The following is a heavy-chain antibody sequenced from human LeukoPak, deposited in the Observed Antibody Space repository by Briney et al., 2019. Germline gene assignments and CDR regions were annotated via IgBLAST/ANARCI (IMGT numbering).Heavy chain of an antibody. CDR2: IYYSGST. D-gene: IGHD6-13*01. CDR1: GGSISSSSYY. Sequence: PSETLSLTCTVSGGSISSSSYYWGCIRQPPGKGLVGRGSIYYSGSTYYNASLKGRVTISVDTSKNQFSLTLSSVTAADTAVYYCARQVCFSSSWPSKLGCYSYYMDVWGKGNTVTASS. CDR3: ARQVCFSSSWPSKLGCYSYYMDV. V-gene: IGHV4-39*01. J-gene: IGHJ6*03.